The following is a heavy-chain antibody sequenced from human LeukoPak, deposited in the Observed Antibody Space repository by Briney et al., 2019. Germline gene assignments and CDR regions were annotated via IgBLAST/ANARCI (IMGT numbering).Heavy chain of an antibody. CDR3: ARGKTWYYDFLTGDNWFDP. CDR2: IYHSGST. J-gene: IGHJ5*02. V-gene: IGHV4-30-2*01. CDR1: GGSISSGGYS. Sequence: PSQTLSLTCAVSGGSISSGGYSWSWIRQPPGKGLEWIGYIYHSGSTYYNPSLKSRVTISVDRSKNQFSLKLSSVTAADTAVYYCARGKTWYYDFLTGDNWFDPWGRGTLVTVSS. D-gene: IGHD3-9*01.